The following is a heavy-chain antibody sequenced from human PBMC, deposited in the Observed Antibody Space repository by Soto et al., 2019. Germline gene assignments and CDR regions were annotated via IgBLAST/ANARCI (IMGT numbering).Heavy chain of an antibody. V-gene: IGHV1-2*02. CDR2: INPKSGGT. Sequence: QVQLVQSGAEVKKPGASVKVSCKASGYTFTAYYIHWVRQAPGQGLEWVGWINPKSGGTDYLQKFQGRVTMTRDTSISTLYMDLSSLRADDTAVYYCARAATGSGGYPDYWGQGNLVIVSS. J-gene: IGHJ4*02. CDR3: ARAATGSGGYPDY. CDR1: GYTFTAYY. D-gene: IGHD2-15*01.